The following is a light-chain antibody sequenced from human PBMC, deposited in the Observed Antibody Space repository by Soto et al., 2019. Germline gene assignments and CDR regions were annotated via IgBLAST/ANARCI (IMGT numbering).Light chain of an antibody. CDR1: SSNIGGGYE. V-gene: IGLV1-40*01. CDR3: CSYAGSSLYV. Sequence: QSVLTQAPSVSGAPGQRITISCAGSSSNIGGGYEVHWYQQLPGTAPKLLIYDNNHRPSGVPDRFSGSKSGTSASLAITGLQAEDEADYYCCSYAGSSLYVFGTGTKLTVL. CDR2: DNN. J-gene: IGLJ1*01.